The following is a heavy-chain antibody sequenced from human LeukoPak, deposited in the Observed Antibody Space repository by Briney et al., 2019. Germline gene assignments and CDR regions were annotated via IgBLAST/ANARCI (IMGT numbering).Heavy chain of an antibody. Sequence: GRSLRLSCAASGFISSTYAMNWVRQAPGKGLEWVAVISDDGRQTYYADSVKGRFTISRDNSKNTVYLQMNSLRDEDSATYYCARVYLERLTAGYFDHWGQGTLVTVSP. D-gene: IGHD2-8*01. CDR3: ARVYLERLTAGYFDH. J-gene: IGHJ4*02. CDR1: GFISSTYA. CDR2: ISDDGRQT. V-gene: IGHV3-30*04.